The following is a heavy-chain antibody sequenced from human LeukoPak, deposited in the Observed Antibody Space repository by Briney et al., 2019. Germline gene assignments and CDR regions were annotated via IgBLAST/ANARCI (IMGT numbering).Heavy chain of an antibody. CDR3: ARYYDILTGYYRFPYYYYYGMDV. J-gene: IGHJ6*02. CDR2: IYYSGST. D-gene: IGHD3-9*01. CDR1: GGSISSYY. Sequence: PSETLSLTCTVSGGSISSYYWSWIRQPPGKGLEWIGYIYYSGSTNYNPSLKSRVTISVDTSKNQFSLKLSSVTAADTAVYYCARYYDILTGYYRFPYYYYYGMDVWGQGTMVTVSS. V-gene: IGHV4-59*08.